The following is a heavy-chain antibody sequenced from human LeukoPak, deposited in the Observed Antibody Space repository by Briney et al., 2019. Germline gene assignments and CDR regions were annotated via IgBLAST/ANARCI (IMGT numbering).Heavy chain of an antibody. CDR1: GFTFSSYA. Sequence: GRSLRLSCAASGFTFSSYAMHWVRQAPGKGLEWVAVISYDGSNKYYADSVKGRFTISRDNSKNTLYLQMNSLRAEDTAVYYCARDTELELNYIDYWGQGTLVTVSS. CDR2: ISYDGSNK. V-gene: IGHV3-30-3*01. CDR3: ARDTELELNYIDY. J-gene: IGHJ4*02. D-gene: IGHD1-7*01.